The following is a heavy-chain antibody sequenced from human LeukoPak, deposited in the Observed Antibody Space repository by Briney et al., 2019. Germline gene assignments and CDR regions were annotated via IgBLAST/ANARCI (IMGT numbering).Heavy chain of an antibody. D-gene: IGHD6-19*01. V-gene: IGHV1-69*13. CDR2: IIPIFGTA. CDR3: ARDQAGIAVAEDYGMDV. J-gene: IGHJ6*02. CDR1: GGTFSSYA. Sequence: SVKVSCKASGGTFSSYAISWVRQAPGQGLEWMGGIIPIFGTANYAQKFQGRVTITADESTCTAYMELSSLRSEDTAVYYCARDQAGIAVAEDYGMDVWGQGTTVTVSS.